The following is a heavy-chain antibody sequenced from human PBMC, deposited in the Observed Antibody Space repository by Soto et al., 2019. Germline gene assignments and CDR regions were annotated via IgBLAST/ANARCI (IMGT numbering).Heavy chain of an antibody. V-gene: IGHV4-39*01. J-gene: IGHJ6*03. CDR2: IYYSGTT. Sequence: SETLSLTCTVSGDSISSSRYYWGWIRQPPGKGLEWIGSIYYSGTTYYNPSLKSRVTISVDTSKNQFSLKLSSVTAADTAVYYRARLPRGTFYYYMDVWGKGTTVTVSS. D-gene: IGHD1-1*01. CDR1: GDSISSSRYY. CDR3: ARLPRGTFYYYMDV.